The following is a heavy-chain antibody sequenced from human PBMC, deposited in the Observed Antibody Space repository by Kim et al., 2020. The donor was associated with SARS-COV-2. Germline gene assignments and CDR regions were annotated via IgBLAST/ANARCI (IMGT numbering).Heavy chain of an antibody. J-gene: IGHJ4*02. D-gene: IGHD3-10*01. CDR3: ARTSSSHFDF. CDR2: ISNDGATA. Sequence: GGSLRLSCAASGFIFRNFGLHWVRQAPGKGLEWVAFISNDGATAIYADSVRGRFTISRDYSENKVYLQMDSLSAGDTAVYYCARTSSSHFDFWGQGTLVSVSS. CDR1: GFIFRNFG. V-gene: IGHV3-33*05.